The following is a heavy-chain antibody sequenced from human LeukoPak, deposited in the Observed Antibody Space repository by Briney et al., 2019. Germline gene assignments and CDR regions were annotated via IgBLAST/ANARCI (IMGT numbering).Heavy chain of an antibody. D-gene: IGHD1-26*01. CDR1: GGSISSSSYY. V-gene: IGHV4-39*01. Sequence: SETLSLTCTVSGGSISSSSYYWGWIRQPPGKGLELIGSIDYSGSTYYNPSLKSRVTIFVDTSKNQFSLKLSSVTAADTAVYYCARRGLVSGSYYRDAFDIWGQGTMVTVSS. J-gene: IGHJ3*02. CDR3: ARRGLVSGSYYRDAFDI. CDR2: IDYSGST.